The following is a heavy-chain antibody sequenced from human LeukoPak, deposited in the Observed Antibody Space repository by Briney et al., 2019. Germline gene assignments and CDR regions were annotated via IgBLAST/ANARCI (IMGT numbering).Heavy chain of an antibody. D-gene: IGHD5-12*01. CDR2: INPNSGGT. V-gene: IGHV1-2*02. Sequence: ASVKVSCKASGYTFTGYYMHWVRQAPGQGLEWMGWINPNSGGTNYAQKFQGRVTMTRDTSISTAYMELSRLRSDDTAVYYCARGPQWWLRLLIEGYYFDYWGQGTLVTVSS. CDR1: GYTFTGYY. J-gene: IGHJ4*02. CDR3: ARGPQWWLRLLIEGYYFDY.